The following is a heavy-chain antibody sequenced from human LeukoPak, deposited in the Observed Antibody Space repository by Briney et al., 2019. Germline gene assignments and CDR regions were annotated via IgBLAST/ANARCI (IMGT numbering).Heavy chain of an antibody. J-gene: IGHJ6*03. V-gene: IGHV1-8*03. CDR3: ARGSGLRWFYYYYMDV. D-gene: IGHD4-23*01. CDR2: MNPNSGNT. Sequence: ASVKVSCKASGYTFTSYDINWVRQATGQGLEWMGWMNPNSGNTGYAQKFQGRVTITRNTSTSTAYMELSSLRSEDTAVYYCARGSGLRWFYYYYMDVWGKGTTVTVSS. CDR1: GYTFTSYD.